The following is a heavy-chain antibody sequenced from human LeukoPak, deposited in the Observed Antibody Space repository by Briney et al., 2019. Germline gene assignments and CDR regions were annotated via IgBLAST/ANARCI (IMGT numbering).Heavy chain of an antibody. D-gene: IGHD3-10*01. J-gene: IGHJ5*02. Sequence: GGSLRLSCAASGFTFSSYSMNWVRQAPGKGLEWVSSISSSSSYIYYADSVKGRFTISRDNAKNSLYLQMNSLRAEDTAVYYCARDRNYYGSGSYYKRGWFDPWGQGTLVTVSS. CDR2: ISSSSSYI. V-gene: IGHV3-21*01. CDR3: ARDRNYYGSGSYYKRGWFDP. CDR1: GFTFSSYS.